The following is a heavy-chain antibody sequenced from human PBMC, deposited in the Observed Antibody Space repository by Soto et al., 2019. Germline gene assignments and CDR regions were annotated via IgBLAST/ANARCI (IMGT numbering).Heavy chain of an antibody. J-gene: IGHJ6*02. Sequence: ASVKVSCKASGYTFTSYYMHWVRQAPGQGLEWMGIINPSGGSTSYAQKFQGRVTMTRDTSTSTVYMELSSLRSEDTAVYYCARDTSKSGRWLQFWDYYYYGTDVRGQATTATVSS. CDR3: ARDTSKSGRWLQFWDYYYYGTDV. D-gene: IGHD5-12*01. V-gene: IGHV1-46*01. CDR2: INPSGGST. CDR1: GYTFTSYY.